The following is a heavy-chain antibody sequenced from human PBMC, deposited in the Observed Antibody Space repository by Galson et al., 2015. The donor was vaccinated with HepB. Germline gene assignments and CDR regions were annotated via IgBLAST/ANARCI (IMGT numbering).Heavy chain of an antibody. CDR2: IYTSGST. V-gene: IGHV4-61*02. CDR3: ARDAKSLSNTPYYYYYMVV. J-gene: IGHJ6*03. Sequence: TLSLTCTLSGGSISSGSYYWSWIRQPAGKGLEWIGRIYTSGSTNYNPSLKSRVTMSVDTSKNQFSLKLSSVTAADTAVYYCARDAKSLSNTPYYYYYMVVWGKGTTVTVSS. D-gene: IGHD4-11*01. CDR1: GGSISSGSYY.